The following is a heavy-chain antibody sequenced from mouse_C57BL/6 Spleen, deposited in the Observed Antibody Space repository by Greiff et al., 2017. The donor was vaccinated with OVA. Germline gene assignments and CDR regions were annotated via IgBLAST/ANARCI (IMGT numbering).Heavy chain of an antibody. V-gene: IGHV2-4*01. D-gene: IGHD4-1*01. CDR3: AKNDLGNAMDY. CDR2: IWSGGST. J-gene: IGHJ4*01. Sequence: QVQLKQSGPGLVQPSQSLSITCTVSGFSLTSYGVHWVRQPPGKGLEWLGVIWSGGSTDYNAAFISRLSISKDNSKSQVFFKRNSLQADDTAIYYCAKNDLGNAMDYWGQGTSVTVSS. CDR1: GFSLTSYG.